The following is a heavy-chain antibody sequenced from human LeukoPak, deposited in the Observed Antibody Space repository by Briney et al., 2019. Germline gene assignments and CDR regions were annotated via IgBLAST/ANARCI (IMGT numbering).Heavy chain of an antibody. V-gene: IGHV3-30*02. CDR1: GFTFSSYG. CDR2: IRYDGSNK. J-gene: IGHJ6*03. Sequence: GGSLRLSCAASGFTFSSYGMHWVRQAPGKGLEWVAFIRYDGSNKYYADSVKGRFTISRDNSKNTLYLQMNSLRAEDTAVYYCAKDGSYGWLRRYYYYYMDVWGKGTTVTISS. D-gene: IGHD5-12*01. CDR3: AKDGSYGWLRRYYYYYMDV.